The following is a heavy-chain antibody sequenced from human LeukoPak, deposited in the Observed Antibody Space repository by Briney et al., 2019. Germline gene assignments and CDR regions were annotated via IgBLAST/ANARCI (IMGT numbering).Heavy chain of an antibody. V-gene: IGHV3-66*04. CDR3: ARRRGGYGDGDFDY. J-gene: IGHJ4*02. D-gene: IGHD4-17*01. CDR2: IRSDTTT. CDR1: GFTASSRT. Sequence: GGSLRLSCAASGFTASSRTMIWVRQAPGKGLECVSYIRSDTTTEYAEYVKGRFTTSRDDSKNTVYLQMNSLRVEDTSVYYCARRRGGYGDGDFDYWGQGTLVTVSS.